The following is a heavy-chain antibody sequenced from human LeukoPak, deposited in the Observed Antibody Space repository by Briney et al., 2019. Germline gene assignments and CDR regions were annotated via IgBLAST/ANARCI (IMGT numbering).Heavy chain of an antibody. Sequence: GGSLRLSCAASGFTFSSSGMHWVRQAPGKGLEWVAVIWYDGSNKYYADSVKGRFTISRDNSKNTLYLQMNSLRAEDMAVYYCATGYSYGTPSAVPIDYWGQGTLVTVSS. CDR1: GFTFSSSG. D-gene: IGHD5-18*01. J-gene: IGHJ4*02. CDR3: ATGYSYGTPSAVPIDY. V-gene: IGHV3-33*01. CDR2: IWYDGSNK.